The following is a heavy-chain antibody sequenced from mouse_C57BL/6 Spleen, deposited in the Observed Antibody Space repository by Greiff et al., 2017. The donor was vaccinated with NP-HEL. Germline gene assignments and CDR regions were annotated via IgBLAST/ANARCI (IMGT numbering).Heavy chain of an antibody. V-gene: IGHV5-6*01. Sequence: EVQLVESGGDLVKPGGSLKLSCAASGFTFSSYGMSWVRQTPDKRLEWVATISSGGSYTSYPDSVKGRFTISRDNAKNTLYLQMSSLKSEDTAMYYCARHEEDYDEFAYWGQGTLVTVSA. D-gene: IGHD2-4*01. J-gene: IGHJ3*01. CDR2: ISSGGSYT. CDR3: ARHEEDYDEFAY. CDR1: GFTFSSYG.